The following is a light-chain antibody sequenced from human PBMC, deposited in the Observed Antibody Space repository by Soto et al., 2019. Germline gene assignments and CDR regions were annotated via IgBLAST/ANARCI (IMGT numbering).Light chain of an antibody. Sequence: DIQLTQSPSFLSASVGERVTITCRASQDISDYLAWYQQRPGKAPKLLIYAASTLQSGVPSRFSGSGSGTEFTLTISSLRPEDFATYSCQQLNSYPLTFXGGTKADIK. CDR2: AAS. CDR3: QQLNSYPLT. CDR1: QDISDY. V-gene: IGKV1-9*01. J-gene: IGKJ4*01.